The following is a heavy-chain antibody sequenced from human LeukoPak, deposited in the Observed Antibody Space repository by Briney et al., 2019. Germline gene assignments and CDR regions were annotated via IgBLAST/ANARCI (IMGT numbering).Heavy chain of an antibody. D-gene: IGHD2-21*01. CDR2: ISRGGSTI. CDR3: AKAPVTTCRGAYCYPFDY. J-gene: IGHJ4*02. Sequence: GGSLRLSCAASGFTLSSSEMNWVRQAPGKGLEWVSYISRGGSTIFYADSVKGRFTISRDSSKNTLFLQMNRLRPEDAAVYYCAKAPVTTCRGAYCYPFDYWGQGTLVTVSS. CDR1: GFTLSSSE. V-gene: IGHV3-48*03.